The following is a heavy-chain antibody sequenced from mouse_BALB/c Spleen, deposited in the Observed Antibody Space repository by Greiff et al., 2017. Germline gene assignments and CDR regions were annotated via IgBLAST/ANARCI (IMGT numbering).Heavy chain of an antibody. V-gene: IGHV2-9*02. CDR1: GFSLTSYG. J-gene: IGHJ1*01. D-gene: IGHD1-2*01. CDR2: IWAGGST. CDR3: AREGLLRLRRYFDV. Sequence: VQLQESGPGLVAPSQSLSITCTVSGFSLTSYGVHWVRQPPGKGLEWLGVIWAGGSTTDNSALMSRLSISKENPKSQVFLKMNSLQTDDTAMYYCAREGLLRLRRYFDVWGAGTTVTVSS.